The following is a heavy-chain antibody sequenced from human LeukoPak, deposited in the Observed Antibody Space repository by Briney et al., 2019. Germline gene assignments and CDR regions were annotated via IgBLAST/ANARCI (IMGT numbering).Heavy chain of an antibody. J-gene: IGHJ4*02. Sequence: ASVKVSCKASGGTFSSYAISWVRQAPGQGLEWMGGIIPIFDTANYAQKLQGRVTMTTDTSTSTAYMELRSLRSDDTAVYYCARDSLDPAGYYVDYFDYWGQGTLVTVSS. V-gene: IGHV1-69*05. CDR3: ARDSLDPAGYYVDYFDY. D-gene: IGHD3-10*02. CDR2: IIPIFDTA. CDR1: GGTFSSYA.